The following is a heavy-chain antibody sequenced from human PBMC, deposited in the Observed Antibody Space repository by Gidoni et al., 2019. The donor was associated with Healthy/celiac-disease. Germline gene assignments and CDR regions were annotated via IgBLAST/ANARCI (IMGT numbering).Heavy chain of an antibody. CDR2: IIPIFGTA. CDR1: GGTFSSYA. Sequence: QVQLVQSGAEVKKPGSSVKVSCKASGGTFSSYAISWVRQAPGQGLEWMGGIIPIFGTANYAQKFQGRVTITADKSTSTAYMELSSLRSEDTAVYYCARDKWGVAERPDADFWSGYSSPLRYDAFDIWGQGTMVTVSS. V-gene: IGHV1-69*06. CDR3: ARDKWGVAERPDADFWSGYSSPLRYDAFDI. D-gene: IGHD3-3*01. J-gene: IGHJ3*02.